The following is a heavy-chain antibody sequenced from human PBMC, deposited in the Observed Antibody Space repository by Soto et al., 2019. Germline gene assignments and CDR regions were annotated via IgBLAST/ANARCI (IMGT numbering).Heavy chain of an antibody. Sequence: QVQLVQSGAEVKKPGSSVKVSCKASGGTFSSYTISWVRQAPGQGLEWMGRIIPILGIANYAQKFQGRVTITADKSTSTAYMELSSLRSEDTAVYYCARNTGHFDWLLSFDYWGQGTLVTVSS. J-gene: IGHJ4*02. D-gene: IGHD3-9*01. V-gene: IGHV1-69*02. CDR2: IIPILGIA. CDR3: ARNTGHFDWLLSFDY. CDR1: GGTFSSYT.